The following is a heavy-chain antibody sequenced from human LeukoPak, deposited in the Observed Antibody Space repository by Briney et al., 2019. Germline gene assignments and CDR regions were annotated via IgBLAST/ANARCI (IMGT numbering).Heavy chain of an antibody. J-gene: IGHJ5*02. V-gene: IGHV1-18*01. Sequence: ASVKVSCKASGGTFSSYAISWVRQAPGQGLEWMGWISAYNGNTNYAQKLQGRVPMTTDTSTSTAYMELRSLRSDDTAVYYCARDGDILTSYGNWFDPWGQGTLVTVSS. D-gene: IGHD3-9*01. CDR3: ARDGDILTSYGNWFDP. CDR2: ISAYNGNT. CDR1: GGTFSSYA.